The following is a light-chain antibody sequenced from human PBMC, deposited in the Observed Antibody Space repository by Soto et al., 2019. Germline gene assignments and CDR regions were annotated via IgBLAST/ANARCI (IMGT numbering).Light chain of an antibody. CDR3: QQRFSAPWT. CDR1: QHIARY. Sequence: DFQMTQSPSSLSASVGDRVTITCRASQHIARYLNWYQQKPGKAPKFLIYAASTLQSGVPSRFSGSGSGTEFTLTIDSLQPEDFATYFCQQRFSAPWTFGQGAKVEVK. CDR2: AAS. J-gene: IGKJ1*01. V-gene: IGKV1-39*01.